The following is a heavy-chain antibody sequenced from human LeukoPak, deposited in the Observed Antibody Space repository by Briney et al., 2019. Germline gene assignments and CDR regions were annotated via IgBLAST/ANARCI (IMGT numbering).Heavy chain of an antibody. CDR1: GFTFSSYS. Sequence: PGGSLRLSCAASGFTFSSYSMNWVRQAPGKGLEWVSSISSSSSYIYYADSVKGRFTISRDNAKNSLYLQMNSLRAEDTAVYYCARDSDSSGWLDYYMDVWGKGTTVTISS. V-gene: IGHV3-21*01. D-gene: IGHD6-19*01. J-gene: IGHJ6*03. CDR2: ISSSSSYI. CDR3: ARDSDSSGWLDYYMDV.